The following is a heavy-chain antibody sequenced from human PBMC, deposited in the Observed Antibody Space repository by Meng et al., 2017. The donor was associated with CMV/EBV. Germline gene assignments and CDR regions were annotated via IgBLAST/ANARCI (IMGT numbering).Heavy chain of an antibody. D-gene: IGHD3-22*01. CDR3: ARGVVTMIVVYDP. J-gene: IGHJ5*02. V-gene: IGHV4-39*07. CDR1: GGSISSSSYY. Sequence: QLQLQESVPGLWKPSDTLSLTCTVPGGSISSSSYYCGWIRQPPGKGLEWSGSIYYSGSTCYNPSLKSRVTISVVTSKNQCSLKLSSVTAADTAVYYCARGVVTMIVVYDPWGQGTLVTVSS. CDR2: IYYSGST.